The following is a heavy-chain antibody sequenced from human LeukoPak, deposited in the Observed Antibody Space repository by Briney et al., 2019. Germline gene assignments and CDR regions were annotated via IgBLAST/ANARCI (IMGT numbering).Heavy chain of an antibody. D-gene: IGHD6-13*01. CDR1: GFTFSSYW. J-gene: IGHJ4*02. CDR2: IYSGGTT. V-gene: IGHV3-53*01. CDR3: ARGGYSSSWYHFDY. Sequence: GGSLRPSCAASGFTFSSYWMNWARQAPGKGLEWVSVIYSGGTTNYADSVKGRFTISRDNSKNTLFLQMNSLRAEDTAVYYCARGGYSSSWYHFDYWGQGTLVTVSS.